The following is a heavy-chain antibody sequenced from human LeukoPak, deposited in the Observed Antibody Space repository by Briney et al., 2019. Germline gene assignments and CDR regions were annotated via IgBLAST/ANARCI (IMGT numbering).Heavy chain of an antibody. CDR2: ISSSGSTI. J-gene: IGHJ5*02. CDR3: AREGAYSSSWYGENWLDP. D-gene: IGHD6-13*01. Sequence: NPGGSLRLSCAASGFTFSNAWMSWVRQAPGKGLEWVSYISSSGSTIYYADSVKGRFTISRDNAKNSLYLQMNSLRAEDTAVYYCAREGAYSSSWYGENWLDPWGQGTLVTVSS. CDR1: GFTFSNAW. V-gene: IGHV3-11*04.